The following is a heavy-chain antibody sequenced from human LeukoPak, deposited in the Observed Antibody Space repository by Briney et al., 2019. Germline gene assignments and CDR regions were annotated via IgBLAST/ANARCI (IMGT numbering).Heavy chain of an antibody. J-gene: IGHJ4*02. CDR2: LSSTGSNI. CDR3: AATYYYDGSGDY. CDR1: GFTFSTYE. Sequence: GGSLRLSCAASGFTFSTYEMNWVRQAPGKGLEWVSYLSSTGSNIYYADSVKGRFTISRDNAKNSLYLLMNSLRTEDTAVYYCAATYYYDGSGDYWGQGTLVTVSS. D-gene: IGHD3-22*01. V-gene: IGHV3-48*03.